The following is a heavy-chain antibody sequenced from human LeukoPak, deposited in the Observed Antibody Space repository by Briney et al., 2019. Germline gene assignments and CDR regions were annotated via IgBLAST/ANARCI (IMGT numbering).Heavy chain of an antibody. CDR3: ARAHPWKDYDSSGPLGY. D-gene: IGHD3-22*01. V-gene: IGHV3-21*01. CDR1: GFTFSSYS. CDR2: ISSSSSSYI. J-gene: IGHJ4*02. Sequence: GGSLRLSCAASGFTFSSYSMNWVRQAPGKGLEWVSSISSSSSSYIYYADSVKGRFTISRDNAKNSLYLQMNSLRAEDTAVYYCARAHPWKDYDSSGPLGYWGQGTLVTVSS.